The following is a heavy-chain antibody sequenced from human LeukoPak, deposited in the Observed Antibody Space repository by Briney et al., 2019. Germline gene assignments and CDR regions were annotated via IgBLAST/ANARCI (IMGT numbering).Heavy chain of an antibody. D-gene: IGHD4-17*01. CDR1: GLSFSSFA. CDR3: TKDPNGDYVGAFDP. J-gene: IGHJ5*02. CDR2: ITAGHYPT. Sequence: GGSLRLSCAASGLSFSSFAMTWVRQAPGKGLEWVSSITAGHYPTYNTDSVKGRFTISRDNSKNTLYLQMNSLRADDTAVYYCTKDPNGDYVGAFDPWGQGTLVTVSS. V-gene: IGHV3-23*01.